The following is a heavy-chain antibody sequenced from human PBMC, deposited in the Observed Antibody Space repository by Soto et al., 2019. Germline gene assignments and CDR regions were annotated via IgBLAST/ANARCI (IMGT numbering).Heavy chain of an antibody. D-gene: IGHD4-4*01. J-gene: IGHJ6*02. CDR3: ARGPTTVKYYYYYGMDV. CDR2: ISYDGSNK. CDR1: GFTFSSYG. V-gene: IGHV3-30*03. Sequence: QVQLVESGGGVVQPGRSLRLSCAASGFTFSSYGMHWVRQAPGKGLEWVAVISYDGSNKYYADSVKGRFTISRDNSKNPLYLQMNSLRAEDTAVYYCARGPTTVKYYYYYGMDVWGQGTTVTVSS.